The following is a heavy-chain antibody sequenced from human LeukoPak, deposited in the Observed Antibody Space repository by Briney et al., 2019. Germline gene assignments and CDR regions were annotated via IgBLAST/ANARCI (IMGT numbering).Heavy chain of an antibody. V-gene: IGHV3-30*18. J-gene: IGHJ4*02. CDR3: AKGPLGKGGSGWSHFDY. CDR1: GFTFSSYG. CDR2: ISYDGSNK. Sequence: GGSRRLSCAASGFTFSSYGMHWVRQAPGKGVEWVAVISYDGSNKYYADSVKGRFTISRDNSKNTLYLQMNSLRAEDTAVYYCAKGPLGKGGSGWSHFDYWGQGTLVTVSS. D-gene: IGHD6-19*01.